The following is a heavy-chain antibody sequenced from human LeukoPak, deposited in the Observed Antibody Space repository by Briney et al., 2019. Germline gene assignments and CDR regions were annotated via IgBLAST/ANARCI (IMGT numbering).Heavy chain of an antibody. CDR3: ARDKNTVGQWLVRPPFQDC. D-gene: IGHD6-19*01. V-gene: IGHV3-30-3*01. CDR2: ISYDGSNK. CDR1: GCIFSSYD. J-gene: IGHJ4*02. Sequence: QPGRSLRLSCAASGCIFSSYDMHWVRQAPGKGLEWVAVISYDGSNKYYADSVKGRFTISRDNSKSTLYMQMNSLRPEDTAVYYCARDKNTVGQWLVRPPFQDCWGRGTLVTASS.